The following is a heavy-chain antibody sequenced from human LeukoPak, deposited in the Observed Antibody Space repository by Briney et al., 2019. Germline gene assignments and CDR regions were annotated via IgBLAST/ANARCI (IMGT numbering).Heavy chain of an antibody. CDR3: ARVGYSYGSFSRTYYYYYYMDV. D-gene: IGHD5-18*01. J-gene: IGHJ6*03. Sequence: GGSLRLSCAASGFTLSSYSMNWVRQAPGKGLEWVSSISSSSSYIYYADSVKGRFTISRDNAKNSLYLQMNSLRAEDTAVYYCARVGYSYGSFSRTYYYYYYMDVWGKGTTVTISS. V-gene: IGHV3-21*01. CDR2: ISSSSSYI. CDR1: GFTLSSYS.